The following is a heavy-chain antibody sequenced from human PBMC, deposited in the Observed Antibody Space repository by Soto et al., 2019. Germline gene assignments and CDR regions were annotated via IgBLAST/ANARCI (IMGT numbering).Heavy chain of an antibody. CDR2: ISYDGSNQ. D-gene: IGHD2-15*01. Sequence: QVQLVESGGGVVQPGRSLRLSCAASGFTLSSYMMQWVRQVPGKGLEWVAVISYDGSNQYYADAVKGRFTISRDSSKNTLDLQMTSLRSDDTGVYYCARGWRRTPVGDVWGQGTTVTVSS. V-gene: IGHV3-30*03. J-gene: IGHJ6*02. CDR3: ARGWRRTPVGDV. CDR1: GFTLSSYM.